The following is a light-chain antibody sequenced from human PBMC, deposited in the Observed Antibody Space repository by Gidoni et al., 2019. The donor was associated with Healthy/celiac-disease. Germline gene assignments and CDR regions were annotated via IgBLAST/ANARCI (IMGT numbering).Light chain of an antibody. CDR2: KDS. Sequence: YELTQPPSVSVSHGQTARITCPGDALPKQYAYWYQQKPGQAPVLVIYKDSERPSGIPERFSGSSSGTTVTLTISGVQAEDEADYYCQSADSSGTYVVFGGGTKLTVL. CDR3: QSADSSGTYVV. V-gene: IGLV3-25*03. J-gene: IGLJ2*01. CDR1: ALPKQY.